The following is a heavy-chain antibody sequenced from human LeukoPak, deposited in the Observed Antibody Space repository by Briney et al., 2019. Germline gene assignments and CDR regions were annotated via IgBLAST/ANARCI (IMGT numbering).Heavy chain of an antibody. CDR3: ARTTEGYCSSASCFGFSYSYYMDV. CDR1: GGSISSYY. J-gene: IGHJ6*03. CDR2: IYYIGST. Sequence: SETLSLTCTVSGGSISSYYWNWIRQPPGKGLEWIGYIYYIGSTSYKPSLKSRVNISVDPSKNQFSLKLRSVIAAETDVYYCARTTEGYCSSASCFGFSYSYYMDVWGKGTTVTISS. V-gene: IGHV4-59*01. D-gene: IGHD2-2*01.